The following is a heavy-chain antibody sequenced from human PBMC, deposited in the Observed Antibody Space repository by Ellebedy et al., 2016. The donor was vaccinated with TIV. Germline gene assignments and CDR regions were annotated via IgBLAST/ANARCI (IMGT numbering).Heavy chain of an antibody. Sequence: SVKVSXXASGGTFGSYVINWVRQAPGQGLEWMGGITPTFGTPNYAQKFQGRLTITADASTTTVYMELSSLRSEDTAVYYCTRALSDWGQGSLVTVSS. D-gene: IGHD3-3*01. J-gene: IGHJ4*02. CDR3: TRALSD. CDR2: ITPTFGTP. V-gene: IGHV1-69*13. CDR1: GGTFGSYV.